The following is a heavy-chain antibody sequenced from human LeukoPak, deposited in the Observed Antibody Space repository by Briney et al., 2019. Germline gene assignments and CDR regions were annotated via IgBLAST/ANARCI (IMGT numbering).Heavy chain of an antibody. D-gene: IGHD3-22*01. CDR3: ARGRSGYYFRRVIDAFDI. Sequence: SETLSLTCTVSGGSIGSYYWSWIRQPPGKGLEWIGYIYYSGSTYYNPSLKSRVTISVDTSKNQFSLKLSSVTAADTAVYYCARGRSGYYFRRVIDAFDIWGQGTMVTVSS. CDR2: IYYSGST. V-gene: IGHV4-59*12. CDR1: GGSIGSYY. J-gene: IGHJ3*02.